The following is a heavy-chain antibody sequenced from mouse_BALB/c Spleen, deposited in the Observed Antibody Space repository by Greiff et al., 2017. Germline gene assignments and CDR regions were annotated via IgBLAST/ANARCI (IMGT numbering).Heavy chain of an antibody. J-gene: IGHJ4*01. CDR3: ARSLPYGYDFYAMDY. D-gene: IGHD2-2*01. CDR1: GYTFSSYW. V-gene: IGHV1-9*01. CDR2: ILPGSGST. Sequence: QVQLQQSGAELMKPGASVKISCKATGYTFSSYWIEWVKQRPGHGLEWIGEILPGSGSTNYNEKFKGKATFTADTSSNTAYMQLSSLTSEDSAVYYCARSLPYGYDFYAMDYWGQGTSVTVSS.